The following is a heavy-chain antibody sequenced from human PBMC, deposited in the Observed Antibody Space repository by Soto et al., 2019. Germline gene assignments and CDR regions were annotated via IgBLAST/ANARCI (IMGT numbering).Heavy chain of an antibody. CDR1: GFTFSGSA. CDR2: IRSRANSYAT. D-gene: IGHD5-12*01. CDR3: TRPRLSGYEDWFDP. V-gene: IGHV3-73*01. Sequence: GGSLRLSCAASGFTFSGSAMHWVRQASGKGLEWVGRIRSRANSYATAYAASVKGRFTISRDDSKNTAYLQMNSLKTEDTAVYYCTRPRLSGYEDWFDPWGQGTLVTVSS. J-gene: IGHJ5*02.